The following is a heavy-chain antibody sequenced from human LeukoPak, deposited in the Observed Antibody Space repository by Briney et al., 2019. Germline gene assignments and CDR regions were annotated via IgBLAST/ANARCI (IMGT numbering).Heavy chain of an antibody. V-gene: IGHV1-2*02. Sequence: ASVTVSCKASGYTFTGYYMHWVRQAPGQGLEWMGWINPNSGGTNYAQKFQGRVTMTRDTSISTAYMELSRLRSDDTAVYYCARPWYYYGSGSHYYYIDVWGKGTTVTVSS. J-gene: IGHJ6*03. CDR1: GYTFTGYY. CDR2: INPNSGGT. CDR3: ARPWYYYGSGSHYYYIDV. D-gene: IGHD3-10*01.